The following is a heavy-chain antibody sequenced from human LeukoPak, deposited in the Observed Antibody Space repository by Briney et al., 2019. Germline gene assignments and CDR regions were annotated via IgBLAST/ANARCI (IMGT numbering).Heavy chain of an antibody. CDR3: AREGSLAD. D-gene: IGHD3-3*02. CDR1: GFTFSNYA. CDR2: ISTGSSRI. V-gene: IGHV3-48*02. J-gene: IGHJ4*02. Sequence: GGSLRLSCLASGFTFSNYAMSWVRQAPGKGLEWISYISTGSSRIYYADSVKGRVTISRDNAKNSLFLQMNSLSDEDTAVYYCAREGSLADWGQGTLVTVSS.